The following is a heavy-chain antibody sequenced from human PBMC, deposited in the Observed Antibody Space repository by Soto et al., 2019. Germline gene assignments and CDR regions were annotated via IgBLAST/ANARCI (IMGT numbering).Heavy chain of an antibody. CDR2: FIAMLGTP. CDR1: GGTFGRHG. Sequence: SLKVSCNSSGGTFGRHGIAWVRQAPGQGLEWMGGFIAMLGTPTYAKKVQGRATITADESLTSSYLELRSLRSEDTAVYFCARGAMANFDYWGQGTVVTVSS. J-gene: IGHJ4*02. CDR3: ARGAMANFDY. D-gene: IGHD5-18*01. V-gene: IGHV1-69*13.